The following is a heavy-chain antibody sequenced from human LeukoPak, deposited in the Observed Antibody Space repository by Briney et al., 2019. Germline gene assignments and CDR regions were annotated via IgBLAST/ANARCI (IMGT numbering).Heavy chain of an antibody. V-gene: IGHV3-66*01. CDR3: ARDTLYGMDV. J-gene: IGHJ6*02. Sequence: SGGSLRLSCAASGFTVSSNYMSWVRQAPGKGLEWVSVIYSGGSTYYAGSVKGRFTISRDNSKNTLYLQMSSLRAEDTAVYYCARDTLYGMDVWGQGTTVTVSS. CDR2: IYSGGST. CDR1: GFTVSSNY.